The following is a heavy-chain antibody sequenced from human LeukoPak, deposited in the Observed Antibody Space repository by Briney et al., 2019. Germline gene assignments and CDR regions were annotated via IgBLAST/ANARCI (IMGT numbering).Heavy chain of an antibody. J-gene: IGHJ4*02. V-gene: IGHV4-59*08. CDR3: ARHAASGYDLGTFDY. CDR2: IYYSGST. Sequence: SETLSLTCTVSGGSISRYYWSWIRQPPGKGLEWIGYIYYSGSTNYNPSLKSRVTISVDTSKNQFSLKLSSVTAADTAVYYCARHAASGYDLGTFDYWGQGTLVTVSS. D-gene: IGHD5-12*01. CDR1: GGSISRYY.